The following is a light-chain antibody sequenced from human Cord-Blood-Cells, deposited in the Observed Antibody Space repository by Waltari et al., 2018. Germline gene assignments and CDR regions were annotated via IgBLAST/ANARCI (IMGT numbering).Light chain of an antibody. J-gene: IGLJ1*01. CDR3: SSYTSSSTLGV. V-gene: IGLV2-14*01. CDR1: SSDVGGYNY. CDR2: DVS. Sequence: QSALTQPASVSGSPGQSITISCTGTSSDVGGYNYVSWYQQHPGKVHKLKIYDVSNRPSGVSNRFSGSKSGNTASLTISGLQAEDEADYYCSSYTSSSTLGVFGTGTKVTVL.